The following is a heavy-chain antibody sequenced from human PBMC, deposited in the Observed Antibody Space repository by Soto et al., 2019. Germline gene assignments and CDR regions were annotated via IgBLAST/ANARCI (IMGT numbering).Heavy chain of an antibody. CDR2: IDPSDSYT. CDR3: AGYCGYSYGPRYYYYGMDV. CDR1: GYSFTSYW. J-gene: IGHJ6*02. V-gene: IGHV5-10-1*01. D-gene: IGHD5-18*01. Sequence: PGESLKISCKGSGYSFTSYWISWVRQMPGKGLDWMGRIDPSDSYTNYSPSFQGHVTISADKSISTAYLQWSSLKASDTAMYYCAGYCGYSYGPRYYYYGMDVWGQGTKVTVSS.